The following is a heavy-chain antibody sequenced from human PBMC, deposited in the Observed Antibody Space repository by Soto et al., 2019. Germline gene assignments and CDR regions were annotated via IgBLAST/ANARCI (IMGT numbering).Heavy chain of an antibody. Sequence: QVHLQESGPGLVKPSETLSLTCTVSGGSISNYDWSWIRQPPGQRLEWIGDISSRGNTNYNPSLKSRVSISVDTSKAQFSLRLSSVTAADTAVYFCARGAWSLGYRGQGTLVTVSS. CDR3: ARGAWSLGY. CDR2: ISSRGNT. J-gene: IGHJ4*02. D-gene: IGHD6-19*01. V-gene: IGHV4-59*01. CDR1: GGSISNYD.